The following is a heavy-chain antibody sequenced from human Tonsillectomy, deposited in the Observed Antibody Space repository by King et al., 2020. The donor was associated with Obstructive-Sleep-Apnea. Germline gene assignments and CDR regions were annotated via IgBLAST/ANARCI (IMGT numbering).Heavy chain of an antibody. V-gene: IGHV3-11*01. D-gene: IGHD5-12*01. CDR3: ARELYEATIDDY. Sequence: VQLVESGGALVKPGGSLRLSCAASGFTFSDYYMSWIRQAPGKGLEWVSYISSSGNHKYYADSVKGRFTISRDNAKKSLYLQMNSLRAEDTAVYYCARELYEATIDDYWGQGTLVTVSS. CDR1: GFTFSDYY. J-gene: IGHJ4*02. CDR2: ISSSGNHK.